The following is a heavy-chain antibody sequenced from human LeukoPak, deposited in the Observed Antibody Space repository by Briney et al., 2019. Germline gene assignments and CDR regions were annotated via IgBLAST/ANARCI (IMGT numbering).Heavy chain of an antibody. D-gene: IGHD5-12*01. Sequence: ASVKVSCKASGYTFTSYDINWVRQATGQELEWMGWMNPNSGNTGYAQKFQGRVTMTRNTSISTAYMELSSLRSEDTAVYYSARGRNIVATIIGYWGQGTLVTVSS. V-gene: IGHV1-8*01. CDR1: GYTFTSYD. CDR2: MNPNSGNT. CDR3: ARGRNIVATIIGY. J-gene: IGHJ4*02.